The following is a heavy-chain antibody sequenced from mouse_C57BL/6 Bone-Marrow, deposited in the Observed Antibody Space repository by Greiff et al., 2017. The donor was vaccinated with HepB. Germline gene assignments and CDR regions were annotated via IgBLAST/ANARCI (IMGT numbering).Heavy chain of an antibody. CDR2: IDPSDSET. J-gene: IGHJ3*01. CDR3: APLDGPWFAY. D-gene: IGHD2-3*01. V-gene: IGHV1-52*01. Sequence: VKLQQPGAELVRPGSSVKLSCKASGYTFTSYWMHWVKQRPIQGLEWIGNIDPSDSETHYNQKFKDKATLTVDKSSSTAYMQLSSLTSEDSAVYYCAPLDGPWFAYWGQGTLVTVSA. CDR1: GYTFTSYW.